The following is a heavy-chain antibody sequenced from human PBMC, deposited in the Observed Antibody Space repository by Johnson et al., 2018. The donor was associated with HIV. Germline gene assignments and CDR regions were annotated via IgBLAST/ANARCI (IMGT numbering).Heavy chain of an antibody. CDR1: GFTFSSYA. D-gene: IGHD3-16*01. J-gene: IGHJ3*02. V-gene: IGHV3-30*14. CDR2: ISYDGSNK. Sequence: QVQLVESGGGVVQPGRSLRLSCAVSGFTFSSYAMHWVRQAPGEGLEWVAVISYDGSNKYYADSVKGRFTISRDNSKNTLYLKMNSLRAEDTAVYYCAREATYYDYVWGSYAFDIWGQGTMVTVSS. CDR3: AREATYYDYVWGSYAFDI.